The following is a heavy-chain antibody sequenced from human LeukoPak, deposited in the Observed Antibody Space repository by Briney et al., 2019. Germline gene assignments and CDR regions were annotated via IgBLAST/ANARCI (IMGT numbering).Heavy chain of an antibody. V-gene: IGHV4-34*01. CDR3: ARGDDYDVLGSNRHQKFDY. CDR1: GGSFSGYY. CDR2: INHSGST. D-gene: IGHD1-14*01. J-gene: IGHJ4*02. Sequence: PSETLSLTCAVYGGSFSGYYWSWIRQPPGKGLEWIGEINHSGSTNYNPSLKSRVTISVDTSKNQFSLKLSSVTAADTAVYYCARGDDYDVLGSNRHQKFDYWGQGTLVTVSS.